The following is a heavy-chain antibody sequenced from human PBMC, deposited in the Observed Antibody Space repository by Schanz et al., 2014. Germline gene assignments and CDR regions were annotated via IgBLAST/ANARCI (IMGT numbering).Heavy chain of an antibody. D-gene: IGHD6-6*01. V-gene: IGHV4-31*03. CDR1: GGSINSDAFY. Sequence: QVQLQESGPGPVRPSETLSLTCTVSGGSINSDAFYWTWIRQHPGKGLEWVGYIYYSGGTYYSPSLKSRVSISLDTSKNQFSLNLSSVTAADTAVYYCARDRLAAQGIDSWGQGTLVTVSS. J-gene: IGHJ4*02. CDR2: IYYSGGT. CDR3: ARDRLAAQGIDS.